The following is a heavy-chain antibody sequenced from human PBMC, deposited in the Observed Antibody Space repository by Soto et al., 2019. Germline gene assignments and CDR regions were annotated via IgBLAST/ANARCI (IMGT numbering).Heavy chain of an antibody. Sequence: PSETLSLTCTVSGGSISSGGYYWSWIRQHPGKGLEWIGYIYYSGSTYYNPSLKSRVTISVDTSKNQFSLKLSSVTAADTAVYYCARVADPDWFDPWGHGTLVTVSS. J-gene: IGHJ5*02. V-gene: IGHV4-31*03. CDR1: GGSISSGGYY. CDR2: IYYSGST. CDR3: ARVADPDWFDP.